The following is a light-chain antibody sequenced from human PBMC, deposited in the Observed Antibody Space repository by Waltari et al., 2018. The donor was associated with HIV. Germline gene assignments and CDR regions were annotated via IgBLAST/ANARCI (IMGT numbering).Light chain of an antibody. J-gene: IGLJ2*01. CDR3: QSSDNTLSGSV. CDR1: SGHSTYG. V-gene: IGLV4-69*01. Sequence: QLVLTQSPSASASLGASVKLTCTLSSGHSTYGIAWHQQQPEKGPRYLMKVNSDGRHTKGDGIPDRFLGSSSGAERYLTISSLQSEDEADYYCQSSDNTLSGSVFGGGTKLTVL. CDR2: VNSDGRH.